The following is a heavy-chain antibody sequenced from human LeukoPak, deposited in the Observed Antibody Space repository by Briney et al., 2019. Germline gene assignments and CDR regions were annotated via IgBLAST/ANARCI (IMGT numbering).Heavy chain of an antibody. J-gene: IGHJ4*02. D-gene: IGHD5-18*01. Sequence: GGSLRLSCAASGFTFSSYAMSWVRQAPGKGLEWVSAISGSGGSTYYADSVKGRFTISRDNSKNTLYLQMNSLRAEDTAVYYCAKDGTLVSAMAYYFDYWGQGTLVTVSS. V-gene: IGHV3-23*01. CDR3: AKDGTLVSAMAYYFDY. CDR2: ISGSGGST. CDR1: GFTFSSYA.